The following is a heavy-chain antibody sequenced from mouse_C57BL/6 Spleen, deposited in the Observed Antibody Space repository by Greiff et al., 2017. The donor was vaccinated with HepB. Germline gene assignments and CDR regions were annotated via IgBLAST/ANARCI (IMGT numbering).Heavy chain of an antibody. D-gene: IGHD2-3*01. J-gene: IGHJ2*01. V-gene: IGHV1-4*01. CDR1: GYTFTSYT. CDR3: ARGVYDGYLDY. CDR2: INPSSGYT. Sequence: QVQLKESGAELARPGASVKMSCKASGYTFTSYTMHWVKQRPGQGLEWIGYINPSSGYTKYNQKFKDKATLTADKSSSTAYMQLSSLTSEDSAVYYCARGVYDGYLDYWGQGTTLTVSS.